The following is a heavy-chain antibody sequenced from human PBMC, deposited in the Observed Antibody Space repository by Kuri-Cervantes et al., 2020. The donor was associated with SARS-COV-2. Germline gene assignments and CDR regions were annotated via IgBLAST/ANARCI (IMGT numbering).Heavy chain of an antibody. D-gene: IGHD2-2*01. CDR2: MNPNTGVT. Sequence: ASVKVSCKASGYTFSIYDINWVRQATGQGLEWMGWMNPNTGVTGYAQRFQGRVTMTRDTSTNTAYMELSSLRSEDTAVYYCARESYCSSTSCYPDMDVWGKGTTVTVSS. J-gene: IGHJ6*03. CDR3: ARESYCSSTSCYPDMDV. CDR1: GYTFSIYD. V-gene: IGHV1-8*02.